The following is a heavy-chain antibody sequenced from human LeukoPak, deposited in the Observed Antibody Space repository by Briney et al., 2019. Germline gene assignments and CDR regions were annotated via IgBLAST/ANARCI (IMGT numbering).Heavy chain of an antibody. CDR1: GSHFTSYW. CDR3: ARHDRSQVMVNGWFDP. CDR2: NYPGDSDT. D-gene: IGHD3-16*01. Sequence: HGESLEISCKGSGSHFTSYWIGRGRPLPGKGLEWMGINYPGDSDTRYSPSFEGQVTNSAKKSNRTALLERSSLKASDTAMYYCARHDRSQVMVNGWFDPWGQGTLVTVSS. V-gene: IGHV5-51*01. J-gene: IGHJ5*02.